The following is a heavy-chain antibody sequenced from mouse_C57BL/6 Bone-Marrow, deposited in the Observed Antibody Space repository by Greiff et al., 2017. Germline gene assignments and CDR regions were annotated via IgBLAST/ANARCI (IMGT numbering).Heavy chain of an antibody. CDR1: GYTFTSYW. V-gene: IGHV1-55*01. D-gene: IGHD2-5*01. CDR2: IYPGSGST. CDR3: AREGSYYSNYYAMDY. J-gene: IGHJ4*01. Sequence: QVQLKQPGAELVKPGASVKMSCKASGYTFTSYWLTWVKQRPGQGLEWIGDIYPGSGSTNYNEKCKSKATLTVDTSSSTAYMQLSSLTSEDSAVYYCAREGSYYSNYYAMDYWGQGTAVTVSS.